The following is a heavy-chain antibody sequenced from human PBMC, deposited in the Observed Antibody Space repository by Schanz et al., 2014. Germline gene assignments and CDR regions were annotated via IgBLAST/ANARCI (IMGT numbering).Heavy chain of an antibody. Sequence: QIQLVESGGGVVQPGTSLRLSCTISGFSFSRYGMHWVRQAPGKGLEWVAVISSDETVTYYVDSVKGRFTISRDNSKNTLYLQMNSLRAEDTAVYYCARHCGGDCYPYWGQGTLVTVSS. CDR3: ARHCGGDCYPY. CDR1: GFSFSRYG. D-gene: IGHD2-21*01. CDR2: ISSDETVT. J-gene: IGHJ4*02. V-gene: IGHV3-30*03.